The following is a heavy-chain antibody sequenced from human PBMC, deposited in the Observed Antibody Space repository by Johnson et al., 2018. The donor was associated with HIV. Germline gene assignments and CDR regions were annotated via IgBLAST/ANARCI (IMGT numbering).Heavy chain of an antibody. D-gene: IGHD6-13*01. CDR2: ISWNSGSI. CDR3: AAIGGIGSSWSAAFDI. Sequence: SLRLSCAASGFTFDDYAMHWVRQAPGKGLEWVSGISWNSGSIGYADSVKGRFTISRDNAKNSLYLQMNSLRAEDTALYYCAAIGGIGSSWSAAFDIWGQGTMVTVSS. V-gene: IGHV3-9*01. CDR1: GFTFDDYA. J-gene: IGHJ3*02.